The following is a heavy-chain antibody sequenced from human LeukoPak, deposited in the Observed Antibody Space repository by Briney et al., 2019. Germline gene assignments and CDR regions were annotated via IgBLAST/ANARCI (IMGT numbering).Heavy chain of an antibody. CDR3: ARVLAAAAAFDY. CDR1: GFAVSTNY. Sequence: GGSLRLSCAASGFAVSTNYMSWVRQAPGKGLEWVSLIYSDGSTYYADSAKGRFTISRDNSKNTVYIQMNSLRAKDTAVYLCARVLAAAAAFDYWGQGTLVTVSS. V-gene: IGHV3-53*01. D-gene: IGHD6-13*01. CDR2: IYSDGST. J-gene: IGHJ4*02.